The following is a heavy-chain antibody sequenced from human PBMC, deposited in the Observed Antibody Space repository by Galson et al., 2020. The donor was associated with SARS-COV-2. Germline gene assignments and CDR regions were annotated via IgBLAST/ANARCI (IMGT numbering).Heavy chain of an antibody. J-gene: IGHJ6*02. CDR1: GYTFTGYY. V-gene: IGHV1-2*02. Sequence: ASVKVSCKASGYTFTGYYMHWVRQAPGQGLEWMGWINPNSGGTNYAQKFQGRVTMTRDTSISTAYMELSRLTSDDTAVYYCARGLYRSGYSSAYGMDVWGQGTTVTVSS. CDR3: ARGLYRSGYSSAYGMDV. CDR2: INPNSGGT. D-gene: IGHD6-25*01.